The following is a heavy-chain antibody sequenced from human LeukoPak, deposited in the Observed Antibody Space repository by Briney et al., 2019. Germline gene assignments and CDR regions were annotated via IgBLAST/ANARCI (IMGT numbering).Heavy chain of an antibody. Sequence: SETLSLTCTVSGGSISSSSYYWGWIRQPPGKGPEWIGSVYYSGSTYYNSSLQSRITISVDTSKNQFSLKLTSVTAADTAVYYCASDRSGLSFCFWGQGTLSPSPQ. J-gene: IGHJ4*02. D-gene: IGHD3-22*01. V-gene: IGHV4-39*01. CDR2: VYYSGST. CDR3: ASDRSGLSFCF. CDR1: GGSISSSSYY.